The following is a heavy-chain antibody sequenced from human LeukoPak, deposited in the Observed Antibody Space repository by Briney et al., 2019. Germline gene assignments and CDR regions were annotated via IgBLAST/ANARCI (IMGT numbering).Heavy chain of an antibody. CDR3: ARESGWYPIDY. D-gene: IGHD6-19*01. CDR2: ISSSSSTI. J-gene: IGHJ4*02. V-gene: IGHV3-48*01. Sequence: PGGFLRLSCAASGFTFSSYSMNWVRQAPGKGLEWVSYISSSSSTIYYADSVKGRFTISRDNAKNSLYLQMNSLRAEDTAVYYCARESGWYPIDYWGQGTLVTVSS. CDR1: GFTFSSYS.